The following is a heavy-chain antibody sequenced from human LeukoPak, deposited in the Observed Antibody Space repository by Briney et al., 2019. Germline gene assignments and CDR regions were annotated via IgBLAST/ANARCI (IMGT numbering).Heavy chain of an antibody. V-gene: IGHV3-7*01. J-gene: IGHJ4*02. CDR2: IKQDGSEK. Sequence: PGGSLRLSCVASGFTFTSYWMGWVRQAPGKGLEWVANIKQDGSEKYYVDSVKGRFTISRDNAKNSLYLQMNSLRAEDTAVYYCARDRKQLAYYFDYWGQGTLVTVSS. CDR1: GFTFTSYW. CDR3: ARDRKQLAYYFDY. D-gene: IGHD6-6*01.